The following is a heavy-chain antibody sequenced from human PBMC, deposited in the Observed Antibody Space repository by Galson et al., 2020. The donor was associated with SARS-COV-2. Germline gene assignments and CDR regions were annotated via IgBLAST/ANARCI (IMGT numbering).Heavy chain of an antibody. Sequence: GESLKISCAASGFTFSSYGMHWVRQAPGKGLEWVAVISYDGSNKYYADSVKGRFTISRDNSKNTLYLQMNSLRAEDTAVYYCARSQSGHYGSGFDYWGQGTLVTVSS. D-gene: IGHD3-10*01. CDR2: ISYDGSNK. CDR3: ARSQSGHYGSGFDY. CDR1: GFTFSSYG. V-gene: IGHV3-30*03. J-gene: IGHJ4*02.